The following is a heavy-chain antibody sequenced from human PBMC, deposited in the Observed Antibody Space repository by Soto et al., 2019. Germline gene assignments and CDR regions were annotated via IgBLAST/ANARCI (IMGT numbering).Heavy chain of an antibody. CDR1: GFTFSDHY. CDR2: SSNSGSFT. CDR3: LTSGDKYNLLDN. D-gene: IGHD2-21*02. Sequence: GGSLRLSCAASGFTFSDHYMSWIRQAPGKGLEWIGYSSNSGSFTRYADSVKGRFSISRDNAKNSLYLQINSLRGDDTAIYYCLTSGDKYNLLDNWGQGNPVTVSS. J-gene: IGHJ4*02. V-gene: IGHV3-11*06.